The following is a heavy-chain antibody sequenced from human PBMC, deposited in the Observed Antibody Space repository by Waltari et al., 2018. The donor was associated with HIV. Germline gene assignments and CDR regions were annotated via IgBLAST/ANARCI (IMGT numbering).Heavy chain of an antibody. CDR1: GFTFRNAW. CDR2: IKRAIDGGTS. Sequence: EVRLVESGAGLVKPGGSHRLICAASGFTFRNAWMSWVRQAPGKGLQWVGRIKRAIDGGTSDYAAPVKGRFTISRDDIESMLFLQMNSLKTEDTAVYYWVTESLTSTSANFDNWGQGTLVTVSS. CDR3: VTESLTSTSANFDN. D-gene: IGHD2-2*01. J-gene: IGHJ4*02. V-gene: IGHV3-15*01.